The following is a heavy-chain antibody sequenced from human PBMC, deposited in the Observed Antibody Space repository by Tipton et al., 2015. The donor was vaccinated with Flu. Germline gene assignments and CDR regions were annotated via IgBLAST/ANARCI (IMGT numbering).Heavy chain of an antibody. D-gene: IGHD4-23*01. Sequence: SLRLSCTASGFTFSSYAMHWVRQAPGKGLEWVAVISYDGRNKYYADSVKGRFAISRDNSKNTLYLQMNSLRAEDTAVYYCARGREVVTPTPLDYWGQGTLVTVSS. J-gene: IGHJ4*02. CDR1: GFTFSSYA. V-gene: IGHV3-30*01. CDR2: ISYDGRNK. CDR3: ARGREVVTPTPLDY.